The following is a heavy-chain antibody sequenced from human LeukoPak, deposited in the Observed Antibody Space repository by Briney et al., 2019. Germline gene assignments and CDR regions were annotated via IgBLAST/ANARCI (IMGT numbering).Heavy chain of an antibody. CDR2: IIPILSIA. D-gene: IGHD4-17*01. Sequence: GSSVSVSCKSSGCTFSIYTISWVLQAPGPGLEWMGMIIPILSIANYAQKFQARVTITADKSTSTAYMELSSLRAEDTAVYYCASGGYGDSDYWGQGTLVTVSS. CDR3: ASGGYGDSDY. CDR1: GCTFSIYT. J-gene: IGHJ4*02. V-gene: IGHV1-69*02.